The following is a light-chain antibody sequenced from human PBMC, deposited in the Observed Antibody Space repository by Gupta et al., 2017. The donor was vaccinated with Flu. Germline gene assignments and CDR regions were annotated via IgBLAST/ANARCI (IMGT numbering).Light chain of an antibody. CDR3: LHDNSSTLS. CDR2: AAS. CDR1: RIINSW. V-gene: IGKV1-12*01. J-gene: IGKJ4*01. Sequence: DVQTTQPPSTVSASGGDRVSISRRGSRIINSWLAWYQKKPGQAPKVLIYAASSLQSGIPSSFSGSGYGTDFTLTISRLQPEDFAIYYCLHDNSSTLSFGGGTKVEMK.